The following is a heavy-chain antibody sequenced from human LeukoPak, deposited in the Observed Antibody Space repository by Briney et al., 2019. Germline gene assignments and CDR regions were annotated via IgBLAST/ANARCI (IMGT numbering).Heavy chain of an antibody. Sequence: ASVKVSCKASGYTFTSYGISWVRQAPGQGLEWMGWISAYNGNTNYAQKLQGRVTMTTDTSTSTAYMELRSLRSDDTAVYYCARKVRYSSGWYYFDYWGQGTLVTVSS. J-gene: IGHJ4*02. CDR1: GYTFTSYG. CDR2: ISAYNGNT. CDR3: ARKVRYSSGWYYFDY. V-gene: IGHV1-18*01. D-gene: IGHD6-19*01.